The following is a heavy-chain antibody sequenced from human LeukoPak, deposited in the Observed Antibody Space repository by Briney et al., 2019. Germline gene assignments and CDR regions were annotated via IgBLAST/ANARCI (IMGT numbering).Heavy chain of an antibody. D-gene: IGHD6-19*01. J-gene: IGHJ5*02. CDR2: IKEDGSEI. V-gene: IGHV3-7*01. CDR3: AREGSGRYVGTGAQS. Sequence: GGSLRLSCAASGFTFSSYLMSWVRQAPGKGLEWVANIKEDGSEIHYVDSVKGRFTISRDNAKNSVYLQMNSLRAEDTSVYYCAREGSGRYVGTGAQSWGQGTLVTVSS. CDR1: GFTFSSYL.